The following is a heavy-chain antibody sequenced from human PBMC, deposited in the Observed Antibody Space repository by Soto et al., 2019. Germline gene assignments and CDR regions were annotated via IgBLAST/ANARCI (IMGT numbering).Heavy chain of an antibody. J-gene: IGHJ4*02. Sequence: GGSLRLSCAASGFTFSSYAMSWVRQAPGKGLEWVSAISGSGGSTYYADSVKGRFTISRDNSKNTLYLQMNSLRAEDTAVYYCAKDKDSGYSYGYYFDYWGQGTLVTVSS. CDR2: ISGSGGST. CDR1: GFTFSSYA. CDR3: AKDKDSGYSYGYYFDY. D-gene: IGHD5-18*01. V-gene: IGHV3-23*01.